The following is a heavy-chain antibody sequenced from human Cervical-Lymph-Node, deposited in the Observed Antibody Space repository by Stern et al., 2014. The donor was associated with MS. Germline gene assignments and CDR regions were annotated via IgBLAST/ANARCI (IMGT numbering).Heavy chain of an antibody. V-gene: IGHV3-33*01. CDR1: GFSFSRYA. D-gene: IGHD6-13*01. J-gene: IGHJ4*02. CDR3: ASAYSSSHYYFDY. CDR2: IWYDGSNP. Sequence: VQLLESGGGVVQPGRSLRLSYAASGFSFSRYAMHWVRQAPGKGLEWVALIWYDGSNPYYADSVTGRFTISRDNFKNTLYLQMNSLRAEDTAVYYCASAYSSSHYYFDYWGQGTLVTVSS.